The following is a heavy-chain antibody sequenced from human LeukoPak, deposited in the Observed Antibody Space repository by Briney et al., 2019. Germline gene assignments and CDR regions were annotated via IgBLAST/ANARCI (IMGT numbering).Heavy chain of an antibody. CDR3: AKAPCSSTSCLDFDY. D-gene: IGHD2-2*01. V-gene: IGHV3-23*01. CDR1: GFTFSSYA. Sequence: PGGSLRLSCAASGFTFSSYAMSWVRQAPGKGLEWVSAISGSGGSTYYADSVKGRFTISRDNSKNTLYLQMNSLRAEDTAVYYCAKAPCSSTSCLDFDYWGQGTLVTVSS. J-gene: IGHJ4*02. CDR2: ISGSGGST.